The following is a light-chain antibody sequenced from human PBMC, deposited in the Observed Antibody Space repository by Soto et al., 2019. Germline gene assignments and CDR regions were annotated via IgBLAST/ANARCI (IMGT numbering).Light chain of an antibody. CDR1: QSVSSN. CDR2: GAY. Sequence: EIVRTQSPATLSVSPGESATLSCRARQSVSSNLSWYQQKPGQAPRLLIYGAYTRAAGVPARFSGSGSGTEFTLTITSLQSEDIAVYYCQQRSNWPPITFGQGTRLEIK. CDR3: QQRSNWPPIT. V-gene: IGKV3-15*01. J-gene: IGKJ5*01.